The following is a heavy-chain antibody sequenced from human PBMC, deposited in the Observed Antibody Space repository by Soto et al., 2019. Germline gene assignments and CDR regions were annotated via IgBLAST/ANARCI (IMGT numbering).Heavy chain of an antibody. CDR1: WFLFDNFW. V-gene: IGHV3-7*01. Sequence: QLVQSGGGLVQPGGSLRLSCAASWFLFDNFWMTWVRQAPGKGLEWVANIKQDGSETYYVDSVKGRFTISRDNSRDSLYLQMNSLRAEDTAMYYCARDTGATVAGTFDFWGQGTLVTVSS. CDR2: IKQDGSET. D-gene: IGHD6-19*01. CDR3: ARDTGATVAGTFDF. J-gene: IGHJ4*02.